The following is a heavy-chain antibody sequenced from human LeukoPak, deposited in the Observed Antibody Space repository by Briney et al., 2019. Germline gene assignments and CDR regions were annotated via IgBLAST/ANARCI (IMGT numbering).Heavy chain of an antibody. D-gene: IGHD4-17*01. CDR1: GYTFTSYG. J-gene: IGHJ6*02. V-gene: IGHV1-18*01. CDR3: ARGDGDLYYYYGMDV. CDR2: ISAYNGNT. Sequence: GASVKVSCKASGYTFTSYGISWVRQAPGQGLEWMGWISAYNGNTNYAQKLQGRVTMTTDTSTSAAYMELRSLRSDDTAVYYCARGDGDLYYYYGMDVWGQGTTVTVSS.